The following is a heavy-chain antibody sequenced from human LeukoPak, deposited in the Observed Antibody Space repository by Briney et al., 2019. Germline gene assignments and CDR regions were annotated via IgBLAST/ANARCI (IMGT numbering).Heavy chain of an antibody. CDR2: IIPIFGTA. J-gene: IGHJ6*02. Sequence: SVKVSGKASGGTFSSYAISWVRQAPGQGLEWMGGIIPIFGTANYAQKFQGRVTITADESTSTAYMELSSLRSEDAAVYYCARFRTIDYYYGMDVWGQGTTVTVSS. CDR3: ARFRTIDYYYGMDV. V-gene: IGHV1-69*01. CDR1: GGTFSSYA.